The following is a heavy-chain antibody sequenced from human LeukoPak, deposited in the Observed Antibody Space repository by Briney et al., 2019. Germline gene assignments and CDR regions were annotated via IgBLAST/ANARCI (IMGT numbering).Heavy chain of an antibody. Sequence: SETLSLTCAVYGGSFSGYYWSWIRQPPGKGLEWIGEINHSGSTNYNPSLKSRVTISVDTSKSQFSLKLSSVTAADTAVYYCARIFGYDSSGYYHHDFDYWGQGTLVTVSS. J-gene: IGHJ4*02. D-gene: IGHD3-22*01. CDR3: ARIFGYDSSGYYHHDFDY. CDR1: GGSFSGYY. CDR2: INHSGST. V-gene: IGHV4-34*01.